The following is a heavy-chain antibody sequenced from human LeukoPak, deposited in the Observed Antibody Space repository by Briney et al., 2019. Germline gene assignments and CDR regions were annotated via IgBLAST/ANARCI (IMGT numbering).Heavy chain of an antibody. D-gene: IGHD3-10*01. CDR2: ISYDGSNK. CDR3: ARDPWYYGSGSYSSYFDY. Sequence: GGSLRLSCAASGFTFSSYAMHWVRQAPGKGLEWVAVISYDGSNKYYADSVKGRFTISRDNSKNTLYLRMNSLRAEDTAVYYCARDPWYYGSGSYSSYFDYWGQGTLVTVSS. V-gene: IGHV3-30-3*01. J-gene: IGHJ4*02. CDR1: GFTFSSYA.